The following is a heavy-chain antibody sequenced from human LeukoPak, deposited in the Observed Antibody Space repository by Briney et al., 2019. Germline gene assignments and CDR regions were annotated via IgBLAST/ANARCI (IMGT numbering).Heavy chain of an antibody. CDR1: GGSISSSNW. D-gene: IGHD3-10*01. CDR2: IYHSGST. CDR3: ARVGIWFGEVDAFDI. V-gene: IGHV4-4*02. Sequence: SETLSLTCAVSGGSISSSNWWSWVRQPPGKGLERIGEIYHSGSTNYNPSLKSRVTISVDKSKNQFSLKLSSVTAADTAVYYCARVGIWFGEVDAFDIWGQGTMVTVSS. J-gene: IGHJ3*02.